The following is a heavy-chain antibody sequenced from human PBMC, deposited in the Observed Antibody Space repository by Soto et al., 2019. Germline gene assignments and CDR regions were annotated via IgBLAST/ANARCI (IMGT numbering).Heavy chain of an antibody. J-gene: IGHJ6*02. Sequence: GGSLRLSCAASGFTFSSYAMSWVRQSPGKGLEWVSAISGSGGSTYYADSVKGRFTISRDNSKNTLYLQMNSLRAEDTAVYYCAAPMIVVVNHYGMDVWGQGTTVTVSS. CDR1: GFTFSSYA. D-gene: IGHD3-22*01. CDR2: ISGSGGST. V-gene: IGHV3-23*01. CDR3: AAPMIVVVNHYGMDV.